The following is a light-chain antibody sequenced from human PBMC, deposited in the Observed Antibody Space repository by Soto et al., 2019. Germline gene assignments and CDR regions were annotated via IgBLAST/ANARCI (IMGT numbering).Light chain of an antibody. CDR2: GESSGSY. CDR3: ETWDSNTRV. J-gene: IGLJ3*02. Sequence: QSVLTQSSSASASLGSSVKLTCTLSSGHSSYVIAWHQQQPGKAPRYLVKGESSGSYNKGSGIPDRFSGSISGADRYLTISNLQSEDEADYYCETWDSNTRVFGGGTKLTVL. V-gene: IGLV4-60*03. CDR1: SGHSSYV.